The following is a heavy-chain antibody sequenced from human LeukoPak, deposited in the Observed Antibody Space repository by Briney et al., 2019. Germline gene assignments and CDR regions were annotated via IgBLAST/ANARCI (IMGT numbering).Heavy chain of an antibody. Sequence: PGGSLRLSCTASKFTFSNYGMQWVRQAPGKGPEWVAVISFDGRTKYYADSVKGRFTLSRDNSRNTLDLQMNSLGPEDTAVYYCAKEYDSGGYGAYFDYWGRGTLVTVSS. D-gene: IGHD3-10*01. V-gene: IGHV3-30*18. J-gene: IGHJ4*02. CDR2: ISFDGRTK. CDR1: KFTFSNYG. CDR3: AKEYDSGGYGAYFDY.